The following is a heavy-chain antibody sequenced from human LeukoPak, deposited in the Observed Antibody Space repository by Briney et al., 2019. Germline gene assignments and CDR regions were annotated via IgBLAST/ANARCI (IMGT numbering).Heavy chain of an antibody. CDR3: ARDSVVVVSWFDY. CDR1: GGSISSSSYY. V-gene: IGHV4-39*07. Sequence: SETLSLTCTVSGGSISSSSYYWGWIRQPPGKGLEWIGSIYYSGSTYYNPSLKSRVTISVDTSKNQFSLKLSSVTAADTAVYYCARDSVVVVSWFDYWGQGTLVTVSS. CDR2: IYYSGST. D-gene: IGHD3-22*01. J-gene: IGHJ4*02.